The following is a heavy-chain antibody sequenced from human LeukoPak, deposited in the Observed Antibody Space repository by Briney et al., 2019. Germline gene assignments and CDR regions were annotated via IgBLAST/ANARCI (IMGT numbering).Heavy chain of an antibody. CDR3: AKDRAGYYYYGMDV. J-gene: IGHJ6*02. CDR2: ISYDGSNK. CDR1: GFTFSRYG. Sequence: GRSLRLSCAASGFTFSRYGMHWVRQAPGKGLEWVAVISYDGSNKYYADSVKGRFTISRDNSKNTLYLQMNSLRAEDTAVYYCAKDRAGYYYYGMDVWGQGTTVTVSS. V-gene: IGHV3-30*18. D-gene: IGHD6-13*01.